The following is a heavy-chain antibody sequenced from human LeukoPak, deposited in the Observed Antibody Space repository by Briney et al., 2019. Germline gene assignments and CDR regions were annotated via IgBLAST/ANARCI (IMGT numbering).Heavy chain of an antibody. CDR1: GFTFSSYA. D-gene: IGHD6-13*01. V-gene: IGHV3-64*01. CDR3: ASSIAAAGFDP. Sequence: GGSLRLSCAASGFTFSSYAMPWVRQAPGKGLEYASAISSNGGSTYYANSVKGRFTISRDNSKNTLYLQMGSLRAEDMAVYYCASSIAAAGFDPWGQGTLVTVSS. J-gene: IGHJ5*02. CDR2: ISSNGGST.